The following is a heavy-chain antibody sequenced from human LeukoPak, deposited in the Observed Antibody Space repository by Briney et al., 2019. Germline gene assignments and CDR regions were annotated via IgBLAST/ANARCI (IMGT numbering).Heavy chain of an antibody. CDR2: INHSGST. J-gene: IGHJ3*02. D-gene: IGHD3-10*01. CDR3: ARRVRGVNDAFDI. Sequence: SETLSLTCAVYGGSFSDYYWSWIRQPPGKGLEWIGEINHSGSTNYNPSLKSRVTISVDTSKNHFSLKLTSMTAADTAVYYCARRVRGVNDAFDIWGQGTMVTASS. V-gene: IGHV4-34*01. CDR1: GGSFSDYY.